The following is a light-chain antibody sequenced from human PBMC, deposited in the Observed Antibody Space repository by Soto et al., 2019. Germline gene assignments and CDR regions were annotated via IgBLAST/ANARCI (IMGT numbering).Light chain of an antibody. Sequence: IEMTQSPSSLSASVGDRVTITCRASQSISSYLNWYQQKPGQAPKLLIYAASSLQSGVPSRFSGSGSGTDFTLTISSLQPEDFATYYCQQSDSTPWTFGQGTKVDIK. CDR1: QSISSY. CDR3: QQSDSTPWT. V-gene: IGKV1-39*01. CDR2: AAS. J-gene: IGKJ1*01.